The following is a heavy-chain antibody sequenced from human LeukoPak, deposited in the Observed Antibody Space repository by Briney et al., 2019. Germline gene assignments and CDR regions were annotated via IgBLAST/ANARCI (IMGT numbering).Heavy chain of an antibody. D-gene: IGHD3-10*01. CDR1: GGSFSGYY. V-gene: IGHV4-34*01. J-gene: IGHJ5*02. CDR2: INHSGST. Sequence: SETLSLTCAVYGGSFSGYYWSWIRQPPGKGLEWIGEINHSGSTNYNPSLKSRVTISVDTSKNQFSLKLSSVTAADTAVYYCARGLLHYGSGSYCTRNNWFDPWGQGTLVTVSS. CDR3: ARGLLHYGSGSYCTRNNWFDP.